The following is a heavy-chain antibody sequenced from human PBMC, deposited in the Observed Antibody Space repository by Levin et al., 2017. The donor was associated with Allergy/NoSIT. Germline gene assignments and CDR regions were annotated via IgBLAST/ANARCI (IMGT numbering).Heavy chain of an antibody. Sequence: SETLSLTCTVSGGSISSSSYYWGWIRQPPGKGLEWIGSIYYSGSTYYNPSLKSRVTISVDTSKNQFSLKLSSVTAADTAVYYCARHRGARITIFGVVTEGYYYYMDVWGKGTTVTVSS. CDR3: ARHRGARITIFGVVTEGYYYYMDV. D-gene: IGHD3-3*01. CDR2: IYYSGST. J-gene: IGHJ6*03. V-gene: IGHV4-39*01. CDR1: GGSISSSSYY.